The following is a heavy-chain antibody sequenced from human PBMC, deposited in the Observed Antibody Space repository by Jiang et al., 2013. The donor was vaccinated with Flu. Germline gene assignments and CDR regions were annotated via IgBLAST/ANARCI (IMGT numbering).Heavy chain of an antibody. V-gene: IGHV1-58*02. J-gene: IGHJ6*02. Sequence: SGAEVKKPGTSVKVSCKASGFTFTSSAMQWVRQARGQRLEWIGWIVVGSGNTNYAQKFQERVTITRDMSTSTAYMELSSLRSEDTAVYYCAAENXDSSGYGNYYYYGMDVWGQGTTVTVSS. CDR2: IVVGSGNT. D-gene: IGHD3-22*01. CDR3: AAENXDSSGYGNYYYYGMDV. CDR1: GFTFTSSA.